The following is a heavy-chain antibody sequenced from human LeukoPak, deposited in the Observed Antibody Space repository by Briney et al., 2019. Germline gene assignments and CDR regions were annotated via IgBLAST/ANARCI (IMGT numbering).Heavy chain of an antibody. CDR3: ARDLAKYGDYSVDY. V-gene: IGHV3-33*01. D-gene: IGHD4-17*01. J-gene: IGHJ4*02. CDR1: GFTFSSYG. Sequence: GSLRLSCAASGFTFSSYGMHWVRQAPGKGLEWVAVIWYDGSNKYYADSVKGRFTISRDNSKNTLYLQMNSLRAEDTAVYYCARDLAKYGDYSVDYWGQGTLVTVSS. CDR2: IWYDGSNK.